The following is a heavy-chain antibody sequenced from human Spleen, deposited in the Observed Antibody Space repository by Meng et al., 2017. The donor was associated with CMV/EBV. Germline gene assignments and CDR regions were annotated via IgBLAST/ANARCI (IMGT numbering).Heavy chain of an antibody. CDR1: GYTFTGYY. D-gene: IGHD6-6*01. CDR3: ARDGTWIAAYDY. J-gene: IGHJ4*02. CDR2: INPNSGGT. Sequence: CQASGYTFTGYYMHWVRQAPGQGLEWMGWINPNSGGTNYAQKFQGRVTMTRDTSISTAYMELSRLRSDDTAVYYCARDGTWIAAYDYWGQGTLVTVSS. V-gene: IGHV1-2*02.